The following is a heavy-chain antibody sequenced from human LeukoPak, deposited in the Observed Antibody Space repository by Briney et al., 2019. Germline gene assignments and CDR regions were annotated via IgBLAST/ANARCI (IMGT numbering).Heavy chain of an antibody. Sequence: PSETLSLTCTVSGGSISSSSYYWGWIRQPPGKGLEWIGSIYYSGSTYYNPSLKSRVTISVDTSKNQFSLKLSSVTAADTAVYYCAGAGGLYSSGWYVGWFDPWGQGTLVTVSS. D-gene: IGHD6-19*01. CDR1: GGSISSSSYY. CDR2: IYYSGST. CDR3: AGAGGLYSSGWYVGWFDP. J-gene: IGHJ5*02. V-gene: IGHV4-39*07.